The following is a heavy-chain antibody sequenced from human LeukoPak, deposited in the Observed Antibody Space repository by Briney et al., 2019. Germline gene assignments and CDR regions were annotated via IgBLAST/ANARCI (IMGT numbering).Heavy chain of an antibody. D-gene: IGHD3-3*01. CDR2: ISWSSGII. J-gene: IGHJ3*02. CDR1: GFIFDDHG. V-gene: IGHV3-9*01. Sequence: GGSLRLSCAASGFIFDDHGMHWVRQAPGKGLEWVSGISWSSGIIGYADSVKGRFTISRDNAKNSLYLQMESLRAEDTAVYYCAKDTGSPADAITMEDNAFDIWGQGTMVTVSS. CDR3: AKDTGSPADAITMEDNAFDI.